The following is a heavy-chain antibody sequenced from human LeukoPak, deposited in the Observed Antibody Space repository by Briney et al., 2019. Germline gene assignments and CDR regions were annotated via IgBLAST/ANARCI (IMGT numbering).Heavy chain of an antibody. V-gene: IGHV1-69*06. J-gene: IGHJ5*02. CDR1: GGTFISYA. D-gene: IGHD4/OR15-4a*01. CDR3: ARRHVDHGADH. Sequence: SVKVSCKASGGTFISYAISWVRQAPGQGLEWMGGIIPIFGTANYAQKFQGRVTITADKSTSTAYLELRSLRFDDTAVYYCARRHVDHGADHWGQGTLVTVSS. CDR2: IIPIFGTA.